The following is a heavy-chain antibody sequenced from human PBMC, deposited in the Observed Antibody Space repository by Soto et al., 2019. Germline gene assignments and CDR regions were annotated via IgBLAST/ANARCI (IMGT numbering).Heavy chain of an antibody. CDR1: GFTFSIYA. V-gene: IGHV3-30*18. CDR3: AKERGPRRQWLMDPFDY. CDR2: ISYDGTKT. Sequence: QVQLVESGGGVVQPGRSLRVSCAASGFTFSIYAMHWVRQAPGTGLEWVAVISYDGTKTYYADSVKGRFTISRDNSKNTVYLQMNSLRDEDTAVYYCAKERGPRRQWLMDPFDYWGQGTLVTVSP. D-gene: IGHD6-19*01. J-gene: IGHJ4*02.